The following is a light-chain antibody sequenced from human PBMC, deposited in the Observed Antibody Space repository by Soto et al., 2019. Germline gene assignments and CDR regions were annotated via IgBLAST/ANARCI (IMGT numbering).Light chain of an antibody. Sequence: QSALTQPASVSGSPGQSITISCTGTSSDVGSYNFVSWYQQHPGKAPKLMIYEVSHRPSEVSNRFSGSKSGNTASLTISGLQAEDEADYYCSSYTSTTTPYVFGTGTKVTLL. CDR3: SSYTSTTTPYV. V-gene: IGLV2-14*01. CDR1: SSDVGSYNF. CDR2: EVS. J-gene: IGLJ1*01.